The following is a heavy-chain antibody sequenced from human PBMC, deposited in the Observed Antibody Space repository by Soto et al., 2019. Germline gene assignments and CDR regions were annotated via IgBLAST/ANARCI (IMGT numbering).Heavy chain of an antibody. D-gene: IGHD4-4*01. V-gene: IGHV3-23*01. CDR2: ISGGGSNT. Sequence: GGSLRLSCSASGFPFSSYVMSWVRQAPGKGLEWVSGISGGGSNTFYADYVKGRFTISRDNSKNTLLLQMNSLGAEDTAVYYCAKDSNKYSSSLRGRYFDYWGQGIGVTVSS. CDR3: AKDSNKYSSSLRGRYFDY. J-gene: IGHJ4*02. CDR1: GFPFSSYV.